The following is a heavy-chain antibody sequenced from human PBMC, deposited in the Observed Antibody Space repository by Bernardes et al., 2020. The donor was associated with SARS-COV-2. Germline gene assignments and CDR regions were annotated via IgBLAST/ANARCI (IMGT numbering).Heavy chain of an antibody. V-gene: IGHV4-34*01. Sequence: SETLSLTRAVHGGSLNDYYWSWIRQSPGKGLEWIGEINHGGSTDYNPSFKSRVTFSVDTSKNELSLKLTSVTAADAAVYYCARGGTPRWGSTSCYSCDSGYWFDPWGQGTLVTVSS. CDR3: ARGGTPRWGSTSCYSCDSGYWFDP. CDR2: INHGGST. D-gene: IGHD2-2*01. J-gene: IGHJ5*02. CDR1: GGSLNDYY.